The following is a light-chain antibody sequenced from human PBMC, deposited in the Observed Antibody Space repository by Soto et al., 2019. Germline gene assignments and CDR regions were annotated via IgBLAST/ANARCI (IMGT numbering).Light chain of an antibody. CDR1: SPSIGTNF. J-gene: IGLJ1*01. Sequence: QSVLTQPPSASGTPGQRVSISCSGYSPSIGTNFVYWYQQLPGTAPKVLIHSNNQRPSGVPDRFSGSKSGTSASLAISGLRSDDEADYYCAAWDDSLSTYVFGSGTKVTVL. V-gene: IGLV1-47*02. CDR2: SNN. CDR3: AAWDDSLSTYV.